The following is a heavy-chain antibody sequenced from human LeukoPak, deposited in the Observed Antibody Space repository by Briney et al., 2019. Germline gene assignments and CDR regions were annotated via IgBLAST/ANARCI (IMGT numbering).Heavy chain of an antibody. CDR2: IYSGGDT. CDR1: GFTVSGNY. J-gene: IGHJ3*01. Sequence: GGSLRLSCAASGFTVSGNYMSWVRQAPGKGLEWISLIYSGGDTYYPDSVRGRFTISRDNSKNTLYLQMNSLRADDTAVYYCARAVAYYYVSGNYYPGAFDVWGQGTMVTVSS. V-gene: IGHV3-53*01. D-gene: IGHD3-10*01. CDR3: ARAVAYYYVSGNYYPGAFDV.